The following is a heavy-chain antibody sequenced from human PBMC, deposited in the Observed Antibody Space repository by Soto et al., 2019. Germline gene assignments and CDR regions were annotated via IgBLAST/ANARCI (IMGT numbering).Heavy chain of an antibody. Sequence: GGSLRLSCAASGFTFSSYGMHWVRQAPGKGLEWVAVISYDGSNKYYADSVKGRFTISRDNSKNTLYLQMNSLRAEDTAVYYCAKAHAHFSYYYYMDVWGKGTTVTVSS. CDR3: AKAHAHFSYYYYMDV. D-gene: IGHD2-2*01. CDR2: ISYDGSNK. CDR1: GFTFSSYG. V-gene: IGHV3-30*18. J-gene: IGHJ6*03.